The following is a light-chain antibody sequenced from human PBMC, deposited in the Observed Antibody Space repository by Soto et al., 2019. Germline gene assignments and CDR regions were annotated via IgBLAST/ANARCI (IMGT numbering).Light chain of an antibody. CDR3: QQLNSYPLT. Sequence: DIQVTQSPPTLSASVGDRVTITCRASQTISTWMAWYQQKPGKAPKLLVYDASTLQSGVPSRFSGSGSGTDFTLTISSLQPEDFATYYCQQLNSYPLTFGQGTRLEIK. CDR2: DAS. CDR1: QTISTW. J-gene: IGKJ5*01. V-gene: IGKV1-5*01.